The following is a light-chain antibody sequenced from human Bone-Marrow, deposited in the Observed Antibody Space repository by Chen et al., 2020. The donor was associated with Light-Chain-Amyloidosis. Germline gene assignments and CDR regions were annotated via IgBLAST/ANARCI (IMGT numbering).Light chain of an antibody. CDR3: QVWDRSSDRPV. CDR1: NIGSTS. V-gene: IGLV3-21*02. Sequence: SYVLTQPSSVSVAPVQTATIACGGKNIGSTSVHWYQQTPGQAPLLVVYDDSDRPSGILERLSGSNSGNTATLTISRVEAGDEADYYCQVWDRSSDRPVFGGGTKLTVL. CDR2: DDS. J-gene: IGLJ3*02.